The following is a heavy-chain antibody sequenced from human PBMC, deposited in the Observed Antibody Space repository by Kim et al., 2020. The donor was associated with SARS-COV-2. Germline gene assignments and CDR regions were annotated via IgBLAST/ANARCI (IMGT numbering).Heavy chain of an antibody. D-gene: IGHD3-3*01. V-gene: IGHV4-39*01. CDR3: ARHPTAKVLRFLEWLLYLDY. Sequence: SRVTISVDKSKNQFSLKLSSVTAADTAVYYCARHPTAKVLRFLEWLLYLDYWGQGTLVTVSS. J-gene: IGHJ4*02.